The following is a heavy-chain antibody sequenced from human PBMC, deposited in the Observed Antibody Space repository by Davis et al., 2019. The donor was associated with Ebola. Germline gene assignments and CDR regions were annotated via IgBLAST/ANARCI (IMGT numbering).Heavy chain of an antibody. Sequence: GESLKISCAASGFTFSSYAMSWVRQAPGKGLEWVANIKQDGSEKYYVDSVKGRFTISRDNAKNSLYLQMNSLRAEDTAVYYCARDSHSSGWYGVNWFDPWGQGTLVTVSS. CDR1: GFTFSSYA. J-gene: IGHJ5*02. CDR3: ARDSHSSGWYGVNWFDP. V-gene: IGHV3-7*03. D-gene: IGHD6-19*01. CDR2: IKQDGSEK.